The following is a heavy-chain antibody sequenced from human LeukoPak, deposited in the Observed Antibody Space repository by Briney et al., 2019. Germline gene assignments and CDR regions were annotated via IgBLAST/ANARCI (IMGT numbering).Heavy chain of an antibody. V-gene: IGHV1-18*01. CDR1: GYTFTSYG. J-gene: IGHJ4*02. D-gene: IGHD2-2*01. Sequence: ASVKVSCKASGYTFTSYGISWVRQAPGQGLEWMGWISAYNGNTTYAQKLQGRVTMTTDTSTSTAYMELRSLRSDDTAVYYCARVERHCSSTSCYSGGRDYWGQGTLVTVPS. CDR2: ISAYNGNT. CDR3: ARVERHCSSTSCYSGGRDY.